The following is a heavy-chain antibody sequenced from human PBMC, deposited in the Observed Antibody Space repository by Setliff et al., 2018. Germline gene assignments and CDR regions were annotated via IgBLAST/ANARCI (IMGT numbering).Heavy chain of an antibody. CDR3: VRGPHYDISTVRVYPFDY. V-gene: IGHV4-30-4*08. D-gene: IGHD3-9*01. J-gene: IGHJ4*01. Sequence: PSETLSLTCSVSGGSISSGDHYWTWIRQPPGKGLEWIGFIYYSGSTYYNPSLESRGSVSVDTSTNQFSLKLSSVTTADTAIYYCVRGPHYDISTVRVYPFDYWGPGTLVTVYS. CDR1: GGSISSGDHY. CDR2: IYYSGST.